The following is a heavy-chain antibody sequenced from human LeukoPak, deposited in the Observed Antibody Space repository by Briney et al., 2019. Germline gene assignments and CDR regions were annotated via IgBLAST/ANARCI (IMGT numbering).Heavy chain of an antibody. V-gene: IGHV1-69*13. CDR1: GGTFSSYA. D-gene: IGHD2-2*03. CDR2: IIPISGTA. CDR3: ARVGCCSSTSSYPVDP. Sequence: SVKVSCKGSGGTFSSYAICWVRQGPGQGLEWVGGIIPISGTANYAQKLQGRVTMTADESTSTAYMELSSLRSEDTAVYYGARVGCCSSTSSYPVDPWGQGTLVTVSS. J-gene: IGHJ5*02.